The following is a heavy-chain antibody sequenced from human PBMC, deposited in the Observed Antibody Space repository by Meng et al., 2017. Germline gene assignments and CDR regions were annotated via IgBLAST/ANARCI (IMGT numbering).Heavy chain of an antibody. CDR1: GGTFSSYA. CDR3: ASKELRDYDSPGDI. J-gene: IGHJ3*02. V-gene: IGHV1-69*06. CDR2: IIPIFGTA. D-gene: IGHD3-22*01. Sequence: SVKVSCKASGGTFSSYAISWVRQAPGQGLEWMGGIIPIFGTANYAQKFQGRVTITADKSTSTAYMELSSLRSEDTAVYYCASKELRDYDSPGDIWGQGTMVTVSS.